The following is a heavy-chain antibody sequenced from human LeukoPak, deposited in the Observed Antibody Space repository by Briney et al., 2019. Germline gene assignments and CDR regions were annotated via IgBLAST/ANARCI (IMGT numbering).Heavy chain of an antibody. CDR1: GYTFTSYD. CDR3: ARVGVNDYVWGSYRYGSYFDY. V-gene: IGHV1-8*01. D-gene: IGHD3-16*02. Sequence: GASVKVSCKASGYTFTSYDINWVRQATGQGLEWMGWMNPNSGNTGYAQKFQGRVTMTRNTSISTAYMELSRLRSDDTAVYYCARVGVNDYVWGSYRYGSYFDYWGQGTLVTVSS. J-gene: IGHJ4*02. CDR2: MNPNSGNT.